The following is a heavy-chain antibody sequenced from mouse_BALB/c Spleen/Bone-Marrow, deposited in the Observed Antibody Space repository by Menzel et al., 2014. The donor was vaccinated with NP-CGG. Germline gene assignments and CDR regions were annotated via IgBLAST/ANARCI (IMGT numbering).Heavy chain of an antibody. V-gene: IGHV7-3*02. Sequence: EVKLVESGGGLVQPGGSLRLSCATSGFTFTDYYMSWVRQPPGKALEWLGFIRNKANGYTTEYSASVKGRFTISRDNSQSILYLRMNTLRAEDSATYYCAREIINDYHWYFDVWGAGTTVTVSS. CDR1: GFTFTDYY. CDR2: IRNKANGYTT. D-gene: IGHD2-4*01. J-gene: IGHJ1*01. CDR3: AREIINDYHWYFDV.